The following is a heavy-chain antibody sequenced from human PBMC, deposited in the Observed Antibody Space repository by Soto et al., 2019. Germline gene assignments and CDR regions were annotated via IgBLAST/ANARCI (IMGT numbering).Heavy chain of an antibody. D-gene: IGHD1-26*01. CDR1: GFTFSTYW. CDR2: IKQDGSEK. V-gene: IGHV3-7*03. J-gene: IGHJ3*02. Sequence: GGSLRLSCAASGFTFSTYWMSWVRQAPGKGLEWVANIKQDGSEKYYVDSVKGRFTISRDNAKNSLYLQMSSLRAEDTAVYYCARGGRRSGSYADAFDIWGQGTMVTV. CDR3: ARGGRRSGSYADAFDI.